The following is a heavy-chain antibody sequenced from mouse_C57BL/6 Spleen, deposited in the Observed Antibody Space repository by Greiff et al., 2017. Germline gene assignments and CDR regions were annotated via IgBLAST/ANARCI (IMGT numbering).Heavy chain of an antibody. CDR2: INPSSGYT. Sequence: VQLQQSGAELARPGASVKMSCKASGYTFTSYTMHWVKQRPGQGLEWIGYINPSSGYTKYNQKFKDKATLTAYKSSSTAYMQLSSLTSEDSSVYYCARTTVGAMDYWGQGTSVTVSS. CDR3: ARTTVGAMDY. D-gene: IGHD1-1*01. CDR1: GYTFTSYT. V-gene: IGHV1-4*01. J-gene: IGHJ4*01.